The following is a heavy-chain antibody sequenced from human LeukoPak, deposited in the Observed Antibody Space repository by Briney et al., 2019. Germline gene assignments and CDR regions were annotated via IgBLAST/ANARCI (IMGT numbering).Heavy chain of an antibody. V-gene: IGHV3-11*05. CDR1: GFTFSDYY. D-gene: IGHD6-13*01. CDR3: ARDEAAAGTGSVDY. Sequence: GSLRLSCAASGFTFSDYYMSWIRQAPGKGLEWVSYISSSSSYTNYADSVKGRFTISRDNAKKSLYLQMNSLRAEDTAVYYCARDEAAAGTGSVDYWGQGTLVTVSS. J-gene: IGHJ4*02. CDR2: ISSSSSYT.